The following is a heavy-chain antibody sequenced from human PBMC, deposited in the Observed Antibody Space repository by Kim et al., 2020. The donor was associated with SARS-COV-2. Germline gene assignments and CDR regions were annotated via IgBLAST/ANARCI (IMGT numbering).Heavy chain of an antibody. Sequence: SVKVSCKTSGGTFGNYGFAWVRLPPGQGLEWMGGIIPVSDTRDYAQKFQGRLTFIADESTSTAYMELTTLKSDDTAVYYCARARTGSLYYYFGMDVLGPGTTVTVSS. CDR1: GGTFGNYG. V-gene: IGHV1-69*13. CDR2: IIPVSDTR. CDR3: ARARTGSLYYYFGMDV. D-gene: IGHD1-1*01. J-gene: IGHJ6*02.